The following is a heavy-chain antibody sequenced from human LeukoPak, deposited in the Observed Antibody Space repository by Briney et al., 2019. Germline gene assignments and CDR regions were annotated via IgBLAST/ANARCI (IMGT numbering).Heavy chain of an antibody. CDR3: ARDNYYSVMDV. V-gene: IGHV3-21*01. J-gene: IGHJ6*02. CDR2: ISTSGSYI. Sequence: GGSLRLSCAASGYTFANAWLSWVRQAPGKGLECVSYISTSGSYIYHADSVKGRFTISRDNAKNSLYLQMNSLRAEDTAVYYCARDNYYSVMDVWGQGTTVTVSS. CDR1: GYTFANAW.